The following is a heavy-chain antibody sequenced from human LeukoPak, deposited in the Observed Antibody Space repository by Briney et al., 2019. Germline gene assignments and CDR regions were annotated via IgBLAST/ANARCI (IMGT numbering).Heavy chain of an antibody. CDR2: INAGNGNT. CDR3: ARLHPGIGYHYGVDV. D-gene: IGHD3-10*01. J-gene: IGHJ6*02. V-gene: IGHV1-3*01. CDR1: GYTFTSYG. Sequence: GASVKVSCKASGYTFTSYGVHWVRQAPGQRLEWMGWINAGNGNTDYSQKFQGRVTITRDTSASTAYMELSSLRSEDTAVYYCARLHPGIGYHYGVDVWGQGTTVTVSS.